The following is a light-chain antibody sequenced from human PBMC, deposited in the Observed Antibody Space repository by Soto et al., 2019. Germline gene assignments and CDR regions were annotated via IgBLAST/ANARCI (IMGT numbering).Light chain of an antibody. Sequence: QSVLTQPTSASGTPGQGIIISCSGSRPNIGSNFVSWYQKLPGMATNLLIFSNDQRPSVIPAWFSGSKACSSASLAITGLHAHDEAEYFWGSWDDDLDGLVFGGGTKLTVL. CDR3: GSWDDDLDGLV. V-gene: IGLV1-44*01. CDR1: RPNIGSNF. J-gene: IGLJ3*02. CDR2: SND.